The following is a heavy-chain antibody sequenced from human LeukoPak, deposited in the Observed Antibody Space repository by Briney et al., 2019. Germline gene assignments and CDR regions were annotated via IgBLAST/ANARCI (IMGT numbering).Heavy chain of an antibody. CDR1: GGSISSSSYY. D-gene: IGHD3-22*01. V-gene: IGHV4-39*01. Sequence: SETLSLTCTVSGGSISSSSYYWGWIRQPPGKGLEWIGSIYYSGSTYYNPSLKSRVTISVDTSKNQFSLKLSSVTAADTAVYYCARGTTMIVVAYPRWFDPWGQGTLVTVSS. J-gene: IGHJ5*02. CDR3: ARGTTMIVVAYPRWFDP. CDR2: IYYSGST.